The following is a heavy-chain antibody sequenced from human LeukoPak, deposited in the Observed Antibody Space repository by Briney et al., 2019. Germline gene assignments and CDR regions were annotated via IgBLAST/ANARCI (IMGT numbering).Heavy chain of an antibody. V-gene: IGHV1-18*01. CDR1: GYTVTSYG. Sequence: ASVKVSCKASGYTVTSYGISWVRQAPGQGLESMGWISAYNGNTNYAQKLQGRVTMTTDTSTSTAYMELRSLRSDDTAVYYCARDDYGDYPYYFDYWGQGTPVTVSS. J-gene: IGHJ4*02. CDR3: ARDDYGDYPYYFDY. CDR2: ISAYNGNT. D-gene: IGHD4-17*01.